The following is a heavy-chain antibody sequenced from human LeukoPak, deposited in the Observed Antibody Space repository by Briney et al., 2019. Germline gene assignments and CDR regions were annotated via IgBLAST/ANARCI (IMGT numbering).Heavy chain of an antibody. CDR1: GGSFSGYY. D-gene: IGHD1-26*01. Sequence: SETLSLTCAVYGGSFSGYYWSWIRQPPGKGLEWIGEINHSGSTNYNPSLKGRVTISVDTSKNQFSLKLRSVTAADTAVYYCARDPSGSFFNWFDPWGQGTLVTVSS. CDR3: ARDPSGSFFNWFDP. J-gene: IGHJ5*02. V-gene: IGHV4-34*01. CDR2: INHSGST.